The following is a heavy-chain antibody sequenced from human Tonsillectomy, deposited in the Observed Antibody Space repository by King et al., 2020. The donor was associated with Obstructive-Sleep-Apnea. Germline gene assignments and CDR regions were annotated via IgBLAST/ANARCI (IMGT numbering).Heavy chain of an antibody. D-gene: IGHD5-18*01. V-gene: IGHV3-15*01. CDR1: GFTFINAW. Sequence: VQLVESGGGLVKPGGSLRLSCAASGFTFINAWMSWVRQAPGKGLECVDRIKSKTECGTTDYAAPVKGRFTSSRDDSKNTLYLQMNSLKTEDTAVYYCTTEGSYGLFDYWGQGTLVTVSS. J-gene: IGHJ4*02. CDR2: IKSKTECGTT. CDR3: TTEGSYGLFDY.